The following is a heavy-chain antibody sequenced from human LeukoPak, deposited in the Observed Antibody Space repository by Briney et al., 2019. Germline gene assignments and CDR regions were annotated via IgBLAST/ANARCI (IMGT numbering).Heavy chain of an antibody. V-gene: IGHV3-30*03. CDR1: GFTFSSYG. Sequence: GRSLRLSCAASGFTFSSYGMHWVRQAPGKGLEWVAVISYDGSNKYYTESVKGRFTISRDNSKNMVYLEINSLRAEDTAVYYCVRESGSQRAFDIWGQGTVVTVS. J-gene: IGHJ3*02. D-gene: IGHD1-26*01. CDR2: ISYDGSNK. CDR3: VRESGSQRAFDI.